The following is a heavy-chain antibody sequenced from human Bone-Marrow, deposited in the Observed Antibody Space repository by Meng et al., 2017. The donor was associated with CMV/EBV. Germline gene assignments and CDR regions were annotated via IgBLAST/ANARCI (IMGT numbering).Heavy chain of an antibody. D-gene: IGHD2-2*01. Sequence: GESLKISCAASGFTFSSYGMHWVRQAPGKGLEWVSSISSSSSYIYYADSVKGRFTISRDNAKNSLYLQMNSLRAEDTAVYYCARDTVVVPAANSGYYYYYGMDVWGQGTTVTVSS. J-gene: IGHJ6*02. CDR2: ISSSSSYI. CDR1: GFTFSSYG. V-gene: IGHV3-21*01. CDR3: ARDTVVVPAANSGYYYYYGMDV.